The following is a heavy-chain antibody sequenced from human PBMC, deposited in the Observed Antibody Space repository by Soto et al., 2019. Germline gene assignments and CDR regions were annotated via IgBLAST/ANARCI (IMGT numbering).Heavy chain of an antibody. D-gene: IGHD3-10*01. J-gene: IGHJ6*02. CDR2: IWYDGTTK. CDR3: ARDRGDYGIDV. V-gene: IGHV3-33*01. CDR1: QFSFVYHG. Sequence: PGGSLRLSCTASQFSFVYHGMHWVRQAPGKGLEWLAIIWYDGTTKYYADSVKGRFTISRDVSNNTLFLQMNNLRGEDTALYFCARDRGDYGIDVWGLGTTVTVSS.